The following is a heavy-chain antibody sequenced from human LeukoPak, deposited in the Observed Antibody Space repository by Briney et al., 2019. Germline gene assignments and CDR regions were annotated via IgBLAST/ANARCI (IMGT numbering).Heavy chain of an antibody. CDR3: ATLVDTAMVTGYWFDP. J-gene: IGHJ5*02. D-gene: IGHD5-18*01. CDR2: FDPEDGET. V-gene: IGHV1-24*01. Sequence: ASVKVSCEVSGYTLTELSMHWVRQAPGKGLEWMGGFDPEDGETIYAQKFQGRVTMTEDTSTDTAYMELSSLRSEDTAVYYCATLVDTAMVTGYWFDPWGQGTLVTVSS. CDR1: GYTLTELS.